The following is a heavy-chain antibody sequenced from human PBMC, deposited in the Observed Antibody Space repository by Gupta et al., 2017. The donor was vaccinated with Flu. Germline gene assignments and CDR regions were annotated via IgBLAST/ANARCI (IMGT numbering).Heavy chain of an antibody. V-gene: IGHV4-38-2*02. D-gene: IGHD3-22*01. J-gene: IGHJ4*02. CDR3: ARDLMYYYDSSGPN. Sequence: QVQLQESGPGLVKPSETLSLPCAVSGYSISSGYYWGWIRQPPGKGLEWIGSIYHSGSTYYNPSLKSRVTISVDTSKNQFSLKLSSVTAADTAVYYCARDLMYYYDSSGPNWGQGTLVTVSS. CDR1: GYSISSGYY. CDR2: IYHSGST.